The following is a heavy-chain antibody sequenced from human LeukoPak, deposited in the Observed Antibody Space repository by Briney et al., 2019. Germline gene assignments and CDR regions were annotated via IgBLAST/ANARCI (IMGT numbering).Heavy chain of an antibody. CDR3: ARSKRGYYDRSGYFDY. J-gene: IGHJ4*02. Sequence: SVNVCCKCAGGSFSSYAIGWVRQGPGQGLEWMGGIIPMLGTANYAQKFQSRDPITPDEATRTAYKELSRLRSEDTAVHYCARSKRGYYDRSGYFDYWRQRTL. D-gene: IGHD3-22*01. CDR1: GGSFSSYA. CDR2: IIPMLGTA. V-gene: IGHV1-69*01.